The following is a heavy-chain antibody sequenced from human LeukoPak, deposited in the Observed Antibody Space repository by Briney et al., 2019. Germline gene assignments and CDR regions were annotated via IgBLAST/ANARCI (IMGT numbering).Heavy chain of an antibody. CDR2: IRYDGSNK. CDR3: AKDLRRARSLDY. J-gene: IGHJ4*02. Sequence: GGSLRLSCAASGFTFRSYGMHWVRQAPGKGLEWVAFIRYDGSNKYYADSVKGRFTISRDNSKNTLYLQMNSLRAEDTAVYYCAKDLRRARSLDYRGQGTLVTVSS. CDR1: GFTFRSYG. V-gene: IGHV3-30*02.